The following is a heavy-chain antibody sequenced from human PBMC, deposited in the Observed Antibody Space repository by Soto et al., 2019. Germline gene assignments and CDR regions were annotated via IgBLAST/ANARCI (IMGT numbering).Heavy chain of an antibody. D-gene: IGHD3-22*01. J-gene: IGHJ4*02. CDR2: INHSGST. CDR1: GGSFSGYD. V-gene: IGHV4-34*01. Sequence: PSETLSLTCAVYGGSFSGYDWSWIRQPPGKGLEWIGEINHSGSTNYNPSLKSRVTISVDTSKNQFSLKLSSVTAADTAVYYCAREANYYDSSGLDYWGQGTLVTVSS. CDR3: AREANYYDSSGLDY.